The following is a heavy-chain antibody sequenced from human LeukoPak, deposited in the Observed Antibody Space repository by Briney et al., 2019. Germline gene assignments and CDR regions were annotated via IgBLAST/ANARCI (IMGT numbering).Heavy chain of an antibody. D-gene: IGHD3-9*01. V-gene: IGHV4-4*07. CDR2: IYTSGST. J-gene: IGHJ4*02. CDR3: ARERDQLRYFDS. CDR1: GFTFSSSW. Sequence: GSLRLSCAASGFTFSSSWMSWVRQAPGKGLEWIGRIYTSGSTNYNPSLKSRLTMSVDTSKNQFSLKLTSVTAADTAVYFCARERDQLRYFDSWGRGTLVTVSS.